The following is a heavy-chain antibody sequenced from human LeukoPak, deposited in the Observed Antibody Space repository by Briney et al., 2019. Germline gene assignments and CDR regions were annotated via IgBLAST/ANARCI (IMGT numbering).Heavy chain of an antibody. D-gene: IGHD3-22*01. CDR3: ARVFSRDYYDSSGYYRIDY. Sequence: LGGSLRLSCAASGFTFNNYGMHWVRQAPGKGLEWVAFIRYDGSNTYYADSVKGRFTISRDNSKNTLYLHMNRLRAEDTAVYYCARVFSRDYYDSSGYYRIDYWGQGTLVTVSS. V-gene: IGHV3-30*02. CDR2: IRYDGSNT. CDR1: GFTFNNYG. J-gene: IGHJ4*02.